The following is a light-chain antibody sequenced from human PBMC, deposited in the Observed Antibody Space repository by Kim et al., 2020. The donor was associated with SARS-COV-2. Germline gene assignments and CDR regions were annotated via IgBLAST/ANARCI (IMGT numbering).Light chain of an antibody. J-gene: IGKJ2*03. CDR2: AAS. CDR3: QQSYSTPYS. V-gene: IGKV1-39*01. CDR1: QSISSY. Sequence: SASVGDRVTITCRARQSISSYLNWYQQKPGKAPKLLIYAASSLQSGVPSSFSGSGSGTDFTLTISSLQPEDFATYYCQQSYSTPYSFGQGTKLEI.